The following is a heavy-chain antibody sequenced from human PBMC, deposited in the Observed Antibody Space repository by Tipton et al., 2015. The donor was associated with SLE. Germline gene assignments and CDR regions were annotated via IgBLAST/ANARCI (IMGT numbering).Heavy chain of an antibody. D-gene: IGHD3-3*01. Sequence: TLSLTCTVSGFSISSSSYTWGWIRQPPGKGLEWIGSIYYSGTTYYNPSLKSRVTISVDTSKNQFSLKVTSVTAADTAVYYCARRPPSYYDFWRGSPDHWGQGTLVTVSS. CDR3: ARRPPSYYDFWRGSPDH. V-gene: IGHV4-39*01. J-gene: IGHJ4*02. CDR2: IYYSGTT. CDR1: GFSISSSSYT.